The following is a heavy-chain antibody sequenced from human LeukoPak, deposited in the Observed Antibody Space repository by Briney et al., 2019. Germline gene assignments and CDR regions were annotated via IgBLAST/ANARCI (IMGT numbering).Heavy chain of an antibody. Sequence: GGSLRLSCAASGFTFNNYAMTWVRQAPGKGLQWVSTINGGDNGDNTYYADSMKGRFTVSRDNSKNTVYLQMNSLRVEDTAVYYCARDGIQLPDTLDYWGLGTLVTVSS. CDR1: GFTFNNYA. V-gene: IGHV3-23*01. J-gene: IGHJ4*02. CDR2: INGGDNGDNT. CDR3: ARDGIQLPDTLDY. D-gene: IGHD1-1*01.